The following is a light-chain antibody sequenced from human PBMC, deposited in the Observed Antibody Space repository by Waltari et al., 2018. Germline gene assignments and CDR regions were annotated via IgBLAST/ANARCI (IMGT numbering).Light chain of an antibody. CDR3: QQYSSFPFT. CDR1: QSISSW. J-gene: IGKJ3*01. Sequence: DIQMTQSPSTLSAFVGDRVTITCRASQSISSWLAWYQQKPGKAPNLLIYKASSLETGVPSRVSGSGSGTDFTLTISSLQPDDFATYYCQQYSSFPFTFGPGTKVDIK. V-gene: IGKV1-5*03. CDR2: KAS.